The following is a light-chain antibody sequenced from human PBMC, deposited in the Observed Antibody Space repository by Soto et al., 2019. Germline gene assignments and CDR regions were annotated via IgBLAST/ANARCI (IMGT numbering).Light chain of an antibody. CDR3: QQDYNLPIT. CDR2: GAS. V-gene: IGKV3D-7*01. Sequence: EIVMTQSPATLSLSPGDRATLSCRASQSVNNNYLSWYQQKPGQAPRLLIYGASTRATGIPARFSGSGSGTDFTLTISSLQPEDFAVYYCQQDYNLPITFGPGTRLEIK. J-gene: IGKJ5*01. CDR1: QSVNNNY.